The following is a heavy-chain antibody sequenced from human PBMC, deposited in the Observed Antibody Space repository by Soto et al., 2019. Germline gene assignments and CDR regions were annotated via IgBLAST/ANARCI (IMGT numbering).Heavy chain of an antibody. Sequence: EVQLLESGGGLVQPGGSLRLSCAASGFTFSSYAMSWVRQAPGKGLEWVSAISGSGGSTYYADSVKGRFTISRDNSKNTLYLQMNSLRAEDTAVYYCAKDKDYDFWSGYSTTYFQHWGQGTLVTVSS. J-gene: IGHJ1*01. V-gene: IGHV3-23*01. CDR2: ISGSGGST. CDR1: GFTFSSYA. D-gene: IGHD3-3*01. CDR3: AKDKDYDFWSGYSTTYFQH.